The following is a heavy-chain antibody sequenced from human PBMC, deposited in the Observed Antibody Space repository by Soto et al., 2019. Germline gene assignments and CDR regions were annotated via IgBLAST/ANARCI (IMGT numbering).Heavy chain of an antibody. Sequence: TLSLTCAVSGCSISSGGYYWSWIRQHPGKGLEWIGYIYYSGSTYYNPSLKSRVTISVDTSKNQFSLKLSSVTAADTAVYYCARAPHYYDSSGYYYLNYYYYGMDVWGQGTTVTVS. CDR1: GCSISSGGYY. CDR3: ARAPHYYDSSGYYYLNYYYYGMDV. D-gene: IGHD3-22*01. J-gene: IGHJ6*02. V-gene: IGHV4-31*11. CDR2: IYYSGST.